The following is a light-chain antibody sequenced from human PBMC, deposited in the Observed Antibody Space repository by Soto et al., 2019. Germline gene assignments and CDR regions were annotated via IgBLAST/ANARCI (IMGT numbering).Light chain of an antibody. CDR3: QQYSGSPFT. V-gene: IGKV3-20*01. Sequence: EIVLTQSPGTLSLSPGEGATLSCRASQSVYVNLAWYQQKPGQSPRLLIYAASTRDTDIPDRFSGSGSDTDFALTISRLEPEDFAVYYCQQYSGSPFTFGPGTKVNIK. CDR1: QSVYVN. J-gene: IGKJ3*01. CDR2: AAS.